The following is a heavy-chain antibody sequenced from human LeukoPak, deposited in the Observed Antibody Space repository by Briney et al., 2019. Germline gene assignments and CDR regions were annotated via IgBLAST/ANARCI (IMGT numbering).Heavy chain of an antibody. CDR3: AKDRGGYYYDSSGYSN. Sequence: GGSLRLSCAASGFTFSSYAMSWVRQAPGKGLEWVSAISGSGGSTYYADSVKGRFTISRDNSKNTLYLQMNSLRAEDTAVYYCAKDRGGYYYDSSGYSNWGQGTLVTVSS. J-gene: IGHJ4*02. D-gene: IGHD3-22*01. V-gene: IGHV3-23*01. CDR1: GFTFSSYA. CDR2: ISGSGGST.